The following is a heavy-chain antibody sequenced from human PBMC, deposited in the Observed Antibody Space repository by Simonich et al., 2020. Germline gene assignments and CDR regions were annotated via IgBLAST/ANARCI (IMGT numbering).Heavy chain of an antibody. CDR3: ARGLLSGSYYAFDI. D-gene: IGHD1-26*01. CDR2: INPNSGVA. V-gene: IGHV1-2*02. J-gene: IGHJ3*02. Sequence: QVQLVQSGAEVKKPGASVKVSCKASGSTLPGYYMHGVRQAPGQGLEGVRWINPNSGVANYAQNVQGRVTITRNTSISTAYMELSRLRSDDTAVYYCARGLLSGSYYAFDIWGQGTMVTVSS. CDR1: GSTLPGYY.